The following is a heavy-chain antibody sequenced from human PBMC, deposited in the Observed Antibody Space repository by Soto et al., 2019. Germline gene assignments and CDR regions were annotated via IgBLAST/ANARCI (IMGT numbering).Heavy chain of an antibody. CDR2: INHSGST. J-gene: IGHJ6*02. V-gene: IGHV4-34*01. CDR3: ARGKNRRFGELYPRIPQSNYYYYYGMDV. D-gene: IGHD3-10*01. CDR1: GGSFSGYY. Sequence: QVQLQQWGAGLLKPSETLSLTCAVYGGSFSGYYWSWIRQPPGKGLEWIGEINHSGSTNYNPSLKSRVTISVDTSKNQFSLKLSSRPAADTAVYYCARGKNRRFGELYPRIPQSNYYYYYGMDVWGQGTTVTVSS.